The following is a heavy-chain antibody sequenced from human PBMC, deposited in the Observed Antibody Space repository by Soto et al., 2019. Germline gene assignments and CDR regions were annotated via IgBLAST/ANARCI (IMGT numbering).Heavy chain of an antibody. CDR2: ISAYNGNT. Sequence: QVQLVQSGAEVKKPGASVKVSCKTSGYTFTSYGISWVRQAPGHGLEWMGWISAYNGNTNYAQKLQGRVTMTTDTSTSTAYMELRSLRSDDTAVYYCAREGDYDILTGYYIIHYYYGMDVWGQGTTVTVSS. J-gene: IGHJ6*02. CDR1: GYTFTSYG. D-gene: IGHD3-9*01. CDR3: AREGDYDILTGYYIIHYYYGMDV. V-gene: IGHV1-18*01.